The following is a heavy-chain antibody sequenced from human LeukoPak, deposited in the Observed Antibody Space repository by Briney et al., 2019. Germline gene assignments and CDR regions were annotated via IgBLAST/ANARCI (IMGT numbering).Heavy chain of an antibody. CDR2: TNSSDTTT. Sequence: GGSLRLSCATSGFPFSDFSMTWVRPAPGKGLEGISTTNSSDTTTYSAESVKGRFTISRDNFKNALYLQMSSLRVENTAIYYCAKQSYARSLGEGGPGTLVTVSS. CDR3: AKQSYARSLGE. V-gene: IGHV3-23*01. CDR1: GFPFSDFS. J-gene: IGHJ4*02. D-gene: IGHD3-10*02.